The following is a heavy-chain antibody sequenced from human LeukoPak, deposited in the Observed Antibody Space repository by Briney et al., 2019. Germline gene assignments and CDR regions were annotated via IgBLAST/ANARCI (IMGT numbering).Heavy chain of an antibody. D-gene: IGHD6-19*01. J-gene: IGHJ3*02. CDR3: ARGQSSGWYRGAFDI. V-gene: IGHV5-51*01. CDR2: IYPGDSDT. CDR1: GYSFTSYW. Sequence: GESLKISCKGSGYSFTSYWIGWVRQMPGKGLEWMGIIYPGDSDTRYSPSFQGQVTISADKSISTAYLQWSSLKASDTAMYYWARGQSSGWYRGAFDIWGQGTMVTVSS.